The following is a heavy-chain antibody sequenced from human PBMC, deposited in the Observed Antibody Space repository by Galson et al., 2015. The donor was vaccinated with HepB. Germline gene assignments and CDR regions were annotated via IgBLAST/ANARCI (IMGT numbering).Heavy chain of an antibody. V-gene: IGHV6-1*01. CDR1: GDSVSSNSAA. J-gene: IGHJ4*02. CDR2: TYYRSKWYN. Sequence: CAIPGDSVSSNSAAWYWIRQSPSTGLEWLGRTYYRSKWYNDNAVSVKSRITINPDTSKNQFSLQLNSVTPEDTAVYYCERVRSGWYFQHTHTTTSSFDYWGQGTLVTVSS. D-gene: IGHD6-19*01. CDR3: ERVRSGWYFQHTHTTTSSFDY.